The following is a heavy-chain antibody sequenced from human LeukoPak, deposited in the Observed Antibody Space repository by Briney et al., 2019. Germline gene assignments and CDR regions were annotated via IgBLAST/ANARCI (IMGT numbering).Heavy chain of an antibody. CDR2: IKQDGSEK. D-gene: IGHD1-1*01. Sequence: SGGSLRLSCAASGFTFSSYWMSWVRQAPGKGLECVANIKQDGSEKYYVDSVKGRFTISRDNAKNSLYLQMNSLRAEDTAVYYCARDNRKLERLGGDYWGQGTLVTVSS. CDR3: ARDNRKLERLGGDY. J-gene: IGHJ4*02. V-gene: IGHV3-7*01. CDR1: GFTFSSYW.